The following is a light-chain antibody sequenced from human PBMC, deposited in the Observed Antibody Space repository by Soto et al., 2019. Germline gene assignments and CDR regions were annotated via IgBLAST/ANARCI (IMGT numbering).Light chain of an antibody. V-gene: IGKV2D-29*01. J-gene: IGKJ4*01. CDR3: MQSIDLPLT. CDR2: EVS. Sequence: DIVMTQSPVSLSVTPGQPASISCKSSQSLLHSDGKTYLYWFLQKPGQPPQPLIYEVSIRLSGVPDRFTGSGSGTDFTLEISRVEAEDVGVYYCMQSIDLPLTFGGGNKVEVK. CDR1: QSLLHSDGKTY.